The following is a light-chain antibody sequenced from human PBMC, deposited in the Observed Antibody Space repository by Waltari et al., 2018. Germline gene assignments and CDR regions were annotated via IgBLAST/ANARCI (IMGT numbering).Light chain of an antibody. CDR1: QSVSSN. Sequence: EIVMTQSPATLSVSPGERPTLSCRASQSVSSNLAWYQQTPGQAPRLLIYGASTRATGIPARFSGRGSGTEFTLTISSLQSEDFAVYYCQQYNNWPPRITFGQGTRLEIK. CDR3: QQYNNWPPRIT. V-gene: IGKV3-15*01. J-gene: IGKJ5*01. CDR2: GAS.